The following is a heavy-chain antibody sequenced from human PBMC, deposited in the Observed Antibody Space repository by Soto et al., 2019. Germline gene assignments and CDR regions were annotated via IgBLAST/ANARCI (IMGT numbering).Heavy chain of an antibody. D-gene: IGHD3-10*01. CDR1: GFTFSSYA. CDR3: ARDRGGTIPRSGWWYFDL. CDR2: ISYDGSNK. J-gene: IGHJ2*01. Sequence: QVQLVESGGGVVQPGRSLRLSCAASGFTFSSYAMHWVRQAPGKGLEWVAVISYDGSNKYYADSVKGRFTISRDNSKNTLYLQMNSLIAEDTAVYYCARDRGGTIPRSGWWYFDLWGRGTLVTVSS. V-gene: IGHV3-30-3*01.